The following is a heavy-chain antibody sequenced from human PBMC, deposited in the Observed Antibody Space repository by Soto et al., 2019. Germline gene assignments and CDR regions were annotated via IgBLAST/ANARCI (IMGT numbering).Heavy chain of an antibody. Sequence: GGSLRLSCAASGFTFSSYAMHWVRQAPGKGLEWVAVISYDGSNKYYADSVKGRFTISRDNSKNTLYLQMNSLRAEDTAVYYCARDQTPDIVATIVPLDYWGQGTLVTVSS. J-gene: IGHJ4*02. CDR3: ARDQTPDIVATIVPLDY. CDR2: ISYDGSNK. D-gene: IGHD5-12*01. CDR1: GFTFSSYA. V-gene: IGHV3-30-3*01.